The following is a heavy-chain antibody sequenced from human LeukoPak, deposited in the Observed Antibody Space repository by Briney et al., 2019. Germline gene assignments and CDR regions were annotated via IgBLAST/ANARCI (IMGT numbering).Heavy chain of an antibody. CDR3: ARDPFSSGYLDY. D-gene: IGHD6-19*01. CDR2: ISGSGGST. J-gene: IGHJ4*02. V-gene: IGHV3-23*01. CDR1: GFTFSSYA. Sequence: GGSLRLSCAASGFTFSSYAMSWVRQAPGKGLEWVSAISGSGGSTYYADSVKGRFTISRDNSKNTLYLQMSSLRAEDTAVYYCARDPFSSGYLDYWGQGTLVTVSS.